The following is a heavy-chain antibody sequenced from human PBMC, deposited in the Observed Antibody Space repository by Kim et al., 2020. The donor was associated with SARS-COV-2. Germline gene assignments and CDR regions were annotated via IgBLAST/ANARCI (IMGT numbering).Heavy chain of an antibody. D-gene: IGHD3-10*01. Sequence: GGSLRLSCAASGFTFDDYAMHWVRQAPGKGLEWVSGISWNSGSIGYADSVKGRFTISRDNAKNSLYLQMNSLRAENTALYYCAKGVTYWGDGSGSYWYFDLWGHGTQICVSS. CDR3: AKGVTYWGDGSGSYWYFDL. J-gene: IGHJ2*01. V-gene: IGHV3-9*01. CDR1: GFTFDDYA. CDR2: ISWNSGSI.